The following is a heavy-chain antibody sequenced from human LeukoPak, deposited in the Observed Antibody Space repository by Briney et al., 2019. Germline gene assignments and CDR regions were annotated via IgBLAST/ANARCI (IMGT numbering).Heavy chain of an antibody. D-gene: IGHD6-13*01. CDR3: AKGGGSSSPLDY. J-gene: IGHJ4*02. Sequence: GGSLRLSCAASGFTFSSYGMHWVRQAPGKGLEWVAVISYDGSNKYYADSVKGRFTISRDNSKNTLYLQMNSLRAEDPAVYYCAKGGGSSSPLDYWGQGTLVTVSS. CDR1: GFTFSSYG. V-gene: IGHV3-30*18. CDR2: ISYDGSNK.